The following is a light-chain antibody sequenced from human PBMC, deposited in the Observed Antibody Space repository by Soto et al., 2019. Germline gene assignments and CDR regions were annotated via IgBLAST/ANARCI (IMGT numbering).Light chain of an antibody. Sequence: EIVMTQSPATLSVSPGERATLSCRARQSVGSNLAWYQQKPGQAPSLLIYGATTSAARIPARFSGSWSGTEFTLIISRLQSEDSGVYFCQQYNTRWTFGPGTKVEIK. CDR2: GAT. J-gene: IGKJ1*01. CDR3: QQYNTRWT. V-gene: IGKV3-15*01. CDR1: QSVGSN.